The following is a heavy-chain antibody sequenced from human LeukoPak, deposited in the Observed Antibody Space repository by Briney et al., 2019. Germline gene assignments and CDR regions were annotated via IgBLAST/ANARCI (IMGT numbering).Heavy chain of an antibody. Sequence: GGSLRLSCAASGFTFSSYAMSWVRQAPGKGPEWVSGISGRGGSKYYADSVKGRFTISRDNSKNMVYLQMNSLRAEDMAVYYCAKDLFNGYYFDHWGQGTLVTVSS. J-gene: IGHJ4*02. CDR3: AKDLFNGYYFDH. CDR2: ISGRGGSK. V-gene: IGHV3-23*01. CDR1: GFTFSSYA. D-gene: IGHD2-8*01.